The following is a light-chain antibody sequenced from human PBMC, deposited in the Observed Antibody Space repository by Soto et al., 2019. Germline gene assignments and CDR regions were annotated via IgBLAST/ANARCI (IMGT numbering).Light chain of an antibody. V-gene: IGKV3-15*01. J-gene: IGKJ1*01. CDR2: AAS. Sequence: EIMMTQSPATLPVTPGQRVTLSCRASQSVSSNLAWYQQKPGQAPRLLIYAASTRATGIPARFSGSGSGTEFTLTISSLQPDDFATYYCQQYNSYSPATFGQGTKVDI. CDR1: QSVSSN. CDR3: QQYNSYSPAT.